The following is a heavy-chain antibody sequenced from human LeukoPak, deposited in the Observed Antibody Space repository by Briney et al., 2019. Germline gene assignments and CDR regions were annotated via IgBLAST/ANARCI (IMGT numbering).Heavy chain of an antibody. CDR1: GYTFTGYY. CDR2: INPNRGGT. CDR3: ARYRHYGSGSYYMFDP. V-gene: IGHV1-2*02. J-gene: IGHJ5*02. D-gene: IGHD3-10*01. Sequence: ASVKVSCKASGYTFTGYYMHWVRQAPGQGLEWTGWINPNRGGTNYAQKFQGRVTMTRDTSISTAYMELSRLRSDDTAVYYCARYRHYGSGSYYMFDPWGQGTLVTVSS.